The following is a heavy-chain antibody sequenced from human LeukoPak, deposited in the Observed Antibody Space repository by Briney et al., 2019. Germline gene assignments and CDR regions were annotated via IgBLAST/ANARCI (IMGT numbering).Heavy chain of an antibody. CDR3: ARAGYGSGSYYYEMDV. D-gene: IGHD3-10*01. CDR1: GYTFTSYC. CDR2: ISAYNGNT. V-gene: IGHV1-18*04. Sequence: SSVKVSCKASGYTFTSYCISWVRQAAGQGLEGVGWISAYNGNTNYAQKLQGRVTMTTDTSTSTAYMELRSLRSDDTAVYYCARAGYGSGSYYYEMDVWGKGTTVTISS. J-gene: IGHJ6*04.